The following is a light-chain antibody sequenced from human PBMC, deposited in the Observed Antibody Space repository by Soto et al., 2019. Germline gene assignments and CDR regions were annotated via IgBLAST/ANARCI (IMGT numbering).Light chain of an antibody. V-gene: IGLV2-23*02. CDR3: CSYAGSSTPVV. J-gene: IGLJ2*01. CDR2: EVS. Sequence: QSALTQPASVSGSPGQLITISCTGTSSDVGSYNLVSWYQQHPGKAPKLMIYEVSKRPSGVSNRFSGSKSGNTASLTISGLQAEDEADYYCCSYAGSSTPVVFGGGTQLTVL. CDR1: SSDVGSYNL.